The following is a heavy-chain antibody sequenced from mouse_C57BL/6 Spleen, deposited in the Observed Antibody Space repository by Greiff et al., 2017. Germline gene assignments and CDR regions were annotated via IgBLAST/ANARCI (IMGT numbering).Heavy chain of an antibody. CDR1: GYTFTSYW. J-gene: IGHJ2*01. CDR3: ESGWPMGFDD. V-gene: IGHV1-52*01. CDR2: IDPSDSAT. D-gene: IGHD1-1*02. Sequence: VQLHQPGAELVRPGSSVKLSCKASGYTFTSYWMHWVKQRPIQGLEWIGNIDPSDSATHYNQKFKDKATLTVDKSSSTAYMQLTSLTSEDSAVYYYESGWPMGFDDWGQGTTLTVSS.